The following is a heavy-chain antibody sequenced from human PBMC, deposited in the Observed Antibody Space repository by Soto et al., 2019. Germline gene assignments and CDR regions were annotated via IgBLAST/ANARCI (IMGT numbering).Heavy chain of an antibody. CDR1: GFTFSSYS. J-gene: IGHJ4*02. CDR3: AREVRGEGSSSVDY. CDR2: ISSSSSYI. Sequence: EVQLVESGGGLVKPGGSLRLSCAASGFTFSSYSMNWVRQAPGKGLEWVSSISSSSSYIYYADSVKGRFTISRDNAKNSLYRQMNSLRAEDTAVYYCAREVRGEGSSSVDYWGQGTLVTVSS. D-gene: IGHD6-6*01. V-gene: IGHV3-21*01.